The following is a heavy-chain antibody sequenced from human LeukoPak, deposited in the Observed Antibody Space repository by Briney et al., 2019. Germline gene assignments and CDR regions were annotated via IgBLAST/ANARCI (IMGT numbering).Heavy chain of an antibody. J-gene: IGHJ4*02. V-gene: IGHV4-34*01. CDR2: INHSGST. D-gene: IGHD2-15*01. CDR3: ARGPDIPRTQEMWFDY. CDR1: GGSFSGYY. Sequence: PSETLSLTCAVYGGSFSGYYWSRIRQPPGKGLEWIGEINHSGSTNYNPSLKSRVAISVDTSKNQFSLKLSSVTAADTAVYYCARGPDIPRTQEMWFDYWGQGTLVTVSS.